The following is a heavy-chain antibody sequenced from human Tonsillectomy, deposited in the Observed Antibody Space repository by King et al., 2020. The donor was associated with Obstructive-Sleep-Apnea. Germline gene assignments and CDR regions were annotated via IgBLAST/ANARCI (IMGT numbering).Heavy chain of an antibody. CDR1: GGSVSSGNYY. J-gene: IGHJ4*02. Sequence: VQLQESGPGLVKPSETLSLTCTVSGGSVSSGNYYWSWIRQPPGKGLEWIGYSYYSGNTNYNPSLKSRVTLSVDTSKNQFSLKLSSVTAADTAVYYCAREARGTTMVRGVIITEDYFDYWGQGILVTVSS. D-gene: IGHD3-10*01. V-gene: IGHV4-61*01. CDR3: AREARGTTMVRGVIITEDYFDY. CDR2: SYYSGNT.